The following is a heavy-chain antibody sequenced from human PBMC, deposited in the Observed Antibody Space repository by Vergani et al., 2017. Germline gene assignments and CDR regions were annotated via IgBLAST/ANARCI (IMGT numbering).Heavy chain of an antibody. V-gene: IGHV3-7*03. CDR2: IKHDGSEK. D-gene: IGHD2-8*01. J-gene: IGHJ4*02. Sequence: EVQLVESGGDLVQPGGSLRLSCAASGFTFGTYWMSWVRQAPGKGLEWVANIKHDGSEKFYVDSVKGRFTISRDNAKNSLYLLMNSLIAEDTAVYYCARDLRAYCTKSVCERERWGQGTLVTVSS. CDR1: GFTFGTYW. CDR3: ARDLRAYCTKSVCERER.